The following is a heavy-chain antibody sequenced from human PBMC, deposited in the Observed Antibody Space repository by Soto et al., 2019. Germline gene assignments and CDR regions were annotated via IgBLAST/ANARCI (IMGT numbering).Heavy chain of an antibody. CDR2: ISSSSSTI. D-gene: IGHD2-21*02. J-gene: IGHJ4*02. V-gene: IGHV3-48*02. CDR1: GFTFSSYS. Sequence: GGSLRLSCAASGFTFSSYSMNWVRQAPGKGLEWVSYISSSSSTIYYADSVKGRFTISRDNAKNSLYLQMNSLRDEDTAVYYWARDPFGIAYCGGDCHTPLDYWGQGTLVTVSS. CDR3: ARDPFGIAYCGGDCHTPLDY.